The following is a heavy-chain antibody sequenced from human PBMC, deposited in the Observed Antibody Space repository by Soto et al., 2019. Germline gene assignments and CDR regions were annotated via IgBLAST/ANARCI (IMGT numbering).Heavy chain of an antibody. D-gene: IGHD3-10*01. Sequence: QVQLVESGGGVVQPGRSLRLSCAASGFPFTTYGMHWVREGPGKGLEWVAVISYDGSNKYYADSVKGRFTISRDNSKKTMYMQMNSLRPEDTALYYCVGGQYYFDYRGPGTLVTVSS. CDR1: GFPFTTYG. J-gene: IGHJ4*02. V-gene: IGHV3-30*03. CDR3: VGGQYYFDY. CDR2: ISYDGSNK.